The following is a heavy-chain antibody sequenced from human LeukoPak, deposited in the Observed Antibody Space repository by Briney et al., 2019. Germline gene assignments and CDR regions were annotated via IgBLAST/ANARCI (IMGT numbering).Heavy chain of an antibody. D-gene: IGHD3-16*01. CDR1: GFTFSNYG. Sequence: ERSLRLSCAASGFTFSNYGMHWVRQAPGKGLEWVAVIWYDGSDKYHADSVKGRFTISRDNSKNTLYLQMNSLRVEDTAVYYCARPVVLGAYLRGAYYFDSWGQGTLVTVSS. J-gene: IGHJ4*02. CDR2: IWYDGSDK. CDR3: ARPVVLGAYLRGAYYFDS. V-gene: IGHV3-33*08.